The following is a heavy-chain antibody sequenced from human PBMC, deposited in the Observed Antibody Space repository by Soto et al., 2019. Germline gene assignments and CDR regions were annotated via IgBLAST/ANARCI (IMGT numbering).Heavy chain of an antibody. CDR1: GFTFSSYG. V-gene: IGHV3-33*01. J-gene: IGHJ6*02. CDR2: IWYDGSNK. Sequence: QVQLVESGGGVVQPGRSLRLSCAASGFTFSSYGMHWVRQAPGKGLEWVAVIWYDGSNKYYADSVKGRFTISRDNSKNTLYQQMNSLRAEDTAVYYCARGGARVLWFGDWYYYYGMDVWGQGTTVTVSS. D-gene: IGHD3-10*01. CDR3: ARGGARVLWFGDWYYYYGMDV.